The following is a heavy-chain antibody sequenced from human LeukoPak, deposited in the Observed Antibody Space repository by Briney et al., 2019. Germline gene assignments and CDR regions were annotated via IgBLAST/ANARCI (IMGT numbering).Heavy chain of an antibody. CDR3: AKAHGSGFDY. D-gene: IGHD6-19*01. V-gene: IGHV3-9*02. CDR1: GFTPSSYE. J-gene: IGHJ4*02. CDR2: ISWNSGSI. Sequence: GGSLRLSCAASGFTPSSYEMNWVRQAPGKGLEWVSGISWNSGSIGYADSVKGRFTISRDNAKNSLYLQMNSLRAEDTALYYCAKAHGSGFDYWGQGTLVTVSS.